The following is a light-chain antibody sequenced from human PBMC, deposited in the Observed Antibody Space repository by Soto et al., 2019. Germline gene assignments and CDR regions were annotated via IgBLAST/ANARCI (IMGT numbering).Light chain of an antibody. J-gene: IGKJ5*01. Sequence: EIVLTQTPATRALSPGERVTRSCGASQSISSTSIAWYQHKPGPAPRLLMYGASRRATGIPDRFSGSGSGTDFTLTISSLEPEDSAVYYCQQRHMWPITFGQGTRLEIK. CDR2: GAS. V-gene: IGKV3D-20*02. CDR1: QSISSTS. CDR3: QQRHMWPIT.